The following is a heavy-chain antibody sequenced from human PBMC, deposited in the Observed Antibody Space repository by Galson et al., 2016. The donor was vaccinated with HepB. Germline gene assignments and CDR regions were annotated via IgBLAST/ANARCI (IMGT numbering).Heavy chain of an antibody. CDR1: GFIFRTYA. J-gene: IGHJ6*02. CDR3: ARDAKGQWLTLSYYGMDV. CDR2: LSYDGSNK. V-gene: IGHV3-30-3*01. D-gene: IGHD6-19*01. Sequence: SLRLSCAASGFIFRTYAMHWVRQAPGKGLEWVAVLSYDGSNKYYADSVKGRFTISRDNSKSTLYLQMNSLRAEDTAVYYCARDAKGQWLTLSYYGMDVWGQGTTVTVSS.